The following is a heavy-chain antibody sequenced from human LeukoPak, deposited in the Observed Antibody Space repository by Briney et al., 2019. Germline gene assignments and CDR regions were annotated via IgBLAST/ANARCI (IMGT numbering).Heavy chain of an antibody. J-gene: IGHJ4*02. D-gene: IGHD2-8*01. V-gene: IGHV3-48*03. CDR1: GFTFSSYE. CDR3: ARDLSQGATTNTNGYFDY. Sequence: GGSLRLSCAASGFTFSSYEMNWVRQAPGKGLEWVSYIGSSGNYIYCADSVKGRFTISRDNAQNSLYLQMISLRGEDTAVYYCARDLSQGATTNTNGYFDYWGQGALVTVSS. CDR2: IGSSGNYI.